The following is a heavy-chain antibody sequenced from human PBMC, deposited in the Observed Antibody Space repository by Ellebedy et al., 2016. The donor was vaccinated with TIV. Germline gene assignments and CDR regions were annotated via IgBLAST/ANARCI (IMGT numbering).Heavy chain of an antibody. D-gene: IGHD1-20*01. CDR1: GYIFTNYD. Sequence: AASVKVSCKASGYIFTNYDVHWVRQAPGQRLEWMGWINAGNGNTKHSQKFQGRVTFTRDTSRSTVYMELNSLRSEDTAGYYCARGGGHNWNDAYHFDYWGQGTLVAVSS. J-gene: IGHJ4*02. V-gene: IGHV1-3*01. CDR2: INAGNGNT. CDR3: ARGGGHNWNDAYHFDY.